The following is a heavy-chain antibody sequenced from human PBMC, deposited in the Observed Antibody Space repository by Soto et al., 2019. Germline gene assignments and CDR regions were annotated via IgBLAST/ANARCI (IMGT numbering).Heavy chain of an antibody. CDR1: GYTFTSYA. D-gene: IGHD3-22*01. V-gene: IGHV1-3*01. Sequence: AAVKLSCKASGYTFTSYAMHWGRQAPGQRLEWMGWINAGNGNTKYSQKFQGRVTITRDTSASTAYMELSSLRSEDTAVYYCARDPDSSGYYFFDYWGQGTLVTSPQ. J-gene: IGHJ4*02. CDR2: INAGNGNT. CDR3: ARDPDSSGYYFFDY.